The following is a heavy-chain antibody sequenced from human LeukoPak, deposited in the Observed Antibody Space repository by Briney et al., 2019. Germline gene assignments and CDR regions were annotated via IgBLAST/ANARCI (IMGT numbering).Heavy chain of an antibody. D-gene: IGHD6-13*01. J-gene: IGHJ5*02. CDR1: GYTFTTYW. Sequence: GESLKISCKGSGYTFTTYWIGWVRQMPGKGLESMGIIYPGDSDTRYSPSFQGQVTISADKSISTAYLQWSSLKASDTAMYYCARTRIAADFFDPWGQGTLVTVSS. V-gene: IGHV5-51*01. CDR2: IYPGDSDT. CDR3: ARTRIAADFFDP.